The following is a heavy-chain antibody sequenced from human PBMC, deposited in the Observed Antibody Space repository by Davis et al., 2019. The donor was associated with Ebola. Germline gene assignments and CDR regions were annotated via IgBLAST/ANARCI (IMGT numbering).Heavy chain of an antibody. CDR1: GFTFSSYG. D-gene: IGHD3-3*01. V-gene: IGHV3-30*02. CDR3: ARDYDFWSGLTTTYYGMDV. CDR2: IRYDGSNK. J-gene: IGHJ6*04. Sequence: GESLKISCAASGFTFSSYGMHWVRQAPGKGLEWVAFIRYDGSNKYYADSVKGRFTISRDNAKNSLYLQMNSLRAEDTAVYYCARDYDFWSGLTTTYYGMDVWGKGTTVTVSS.